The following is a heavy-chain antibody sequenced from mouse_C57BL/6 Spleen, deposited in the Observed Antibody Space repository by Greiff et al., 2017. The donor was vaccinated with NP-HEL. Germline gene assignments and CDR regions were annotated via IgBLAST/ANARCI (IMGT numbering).Heavy chain of an antibody. CDR1: GFTFSDYG. CDR2: ISSGSSTI. V-gene: IGHV5-17*01. Sequence: EVKVVESGGGLVKPGGSLKLSCAASGFTFSDYGMHWVRQAPEKGLEWVAYISSGSSTIYYADTVKGRFTISRDNAKNTLFLQMTSLRSEDTAMYYCALAGRAMDYWGQGTSVTVSS. CDR3: ALAGRAMDY. J-gene: IGHJ4*01. D-gene: IGHD4-1*01.